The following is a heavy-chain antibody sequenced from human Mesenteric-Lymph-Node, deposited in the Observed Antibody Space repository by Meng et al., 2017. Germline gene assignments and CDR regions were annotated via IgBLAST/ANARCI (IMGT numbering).Heavy chain of an antibody. V-gene: IGHV1-3*01. CDR2: INAGNGNT. D-gene: IGHD2-21*01. J-gene: IGHJ4*02. CDR3: ARDENISLGKLFGDY. Sequence: VRLGECGCDGKKPGASVKVSCKASGYTFTSYAMHWVRQAPGQRLEWMGWINAGNGNTKYSQKFQGRVTITRDTSASTAYMELSSLRSEDTAVYYCARDENISLGKLFGDYWGQGTLVTVSS. CDR1: GYTFTSYA.